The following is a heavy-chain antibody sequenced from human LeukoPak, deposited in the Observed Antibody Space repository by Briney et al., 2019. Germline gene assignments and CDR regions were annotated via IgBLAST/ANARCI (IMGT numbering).Heavy chain of an antibody. CDR1: GYTFTGYY. D-gene: IGHD6-6*01. Sequence: ASVKVSCKASGYTFTGYYMHWVRQAPGQGLEWMGWINPNSGNTGYAQKFQGRVTMTRNTSISTAYMELSSLRSEDTAVYYCARGFPPYSSSSEEVDYWGQGTLVTVSS. J-gene: IGHJ4*02. CDR2: INPNSGNT. CDR3: ARGFPPYSSSSEEVDY. V-gene: IGHV1-8*02.